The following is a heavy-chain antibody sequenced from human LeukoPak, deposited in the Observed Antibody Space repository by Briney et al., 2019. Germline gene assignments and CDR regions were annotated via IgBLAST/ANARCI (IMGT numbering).Heavy chain of an antibody. Sequence: PSETLSLTCAVYGGSFSGYYWSWIRQPPGKGLEWIGEINHSGSTNYNPSLKSRVTISVDTSKNQFSLKLSSVTAADTAVYYCARGRYSSSWYPYWGQGTLVTVSP. V-gene: IGHV4-34*01. J-gene: IGHJ4*02. CDR1: GGSFSGYY. D-gene: IGHD6-13*01. CDR2: INHSGST. CDR3: ARGRYSSSWYPY.